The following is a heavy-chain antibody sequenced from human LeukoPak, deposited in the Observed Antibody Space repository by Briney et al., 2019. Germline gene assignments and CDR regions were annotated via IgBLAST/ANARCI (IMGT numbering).Heavy chain of an antibody. CDR3: AKDLDGKYYYYSMDV. D-gene: IGHD3-3*01. V-gene: IGHV3-74*01. CDR2: INSDGSST. Sequence: GGSLRLSCAASGFTFSSYWTHWVRQAPGKGLVWVSRINSDGSSTGYADSVKGRFTISRDNSENTLYLQMNSLRAEDTAVYYCAKDLDGKYYYYSMDVWGQGTTVTVSS. J-gene: IGHJ6*02. CDR1: GFTFSSYW.